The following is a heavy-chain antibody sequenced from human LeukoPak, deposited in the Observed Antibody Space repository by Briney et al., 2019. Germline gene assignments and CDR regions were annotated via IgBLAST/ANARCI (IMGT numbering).Heavy chain of an antibody. CDR2: IIPILGIA. D-gene: IGHD3-9*01. CDR3: ARGDDILSGDY. CDR1: GGTFSSYA. Sequence: SVKVSCEASGGTFSSYAISWVRQAPGQGLEWMGRIIPILGIANYAQKFQGRVTITADKSTSTAYMELSSLRSEDTAVYYCARGDDILSGDYWGQGTLVTVSS. J-gene: IGHJ4*02. V-gene: IGHV1-69*04.